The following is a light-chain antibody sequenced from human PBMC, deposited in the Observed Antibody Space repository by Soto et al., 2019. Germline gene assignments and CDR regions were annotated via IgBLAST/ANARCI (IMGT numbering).Light chain of an antibody. J-gene: IGKJ1*01. CDR2: GAS. CDR1: QTVSSSY. V-gene: IGKV3-20*01. Sequence: EIVLTQSPGTLSLSPGERATLSCRASQTVSSSYLAWYRQKPGQGPRLLIYGASSRATGIPDRFSGSGSGTDFTLTISRLEPEDFAVYYCQQYDTSPWTFGQGTKVEIK. CDR3: QQYDTSPWT.